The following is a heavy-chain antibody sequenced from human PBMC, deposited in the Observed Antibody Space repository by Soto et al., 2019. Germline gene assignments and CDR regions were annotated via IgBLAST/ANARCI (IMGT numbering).Heavy chain of an antibody. Sequence: QVQLVESGGGVVQPGRSLRLSCAASGFTFSSNGMHWVRQPPGKGLEWVAVIWYDGSREQYVDSVKGRFTISRDNSKSTLYLQMNSLRAEDTAVYYCARFSGSNSAGSLDNWGQGTLVTVSS. D-gene: IGHD1-26*01. CDR3: ARFSGSNSAGSLDN. CDR2: IWYDGSRE. CDR1: GFTFSSNG. J-gene: IGHJ4*02. V-gene: IGHV3-33*01.